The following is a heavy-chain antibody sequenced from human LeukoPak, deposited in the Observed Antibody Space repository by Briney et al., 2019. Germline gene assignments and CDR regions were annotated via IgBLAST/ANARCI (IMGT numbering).Heavy chain of an antibody. Sequence: GESLKISCTASGYSFSKYWIGWVRQTPGKGLEWMGFIYSDESLIRYNPSFEGQVTISADNSINTAYLQWNSLKASDTAMYYCGRYGLSGNGYTSYFYYGMDFWGQGTAVTVSS. CDR3: GRYGLSGNGYTSYFYYGMDF. V-gene: IGHV5-51*01. J-gene: IGHJ6*02. D-gene: IGHD5-24*01. CDR1: GYSFSKYW. CDR2: IYSDESLI.